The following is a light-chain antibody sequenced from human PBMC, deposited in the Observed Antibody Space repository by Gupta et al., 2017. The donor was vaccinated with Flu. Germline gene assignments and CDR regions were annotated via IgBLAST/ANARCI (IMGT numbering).Light chain of an antibody. Sequence: QSALTQPTPASGTPGQSLTISCTGTSSDIGAYKDVSWHQQHAGKAPKLIVYEVTKRPSGVPDRFSGSKSGNTASLTVSGLQAEDEGDYYCSSHTVSDTFVFGTGTAVTVL. J-gene: IGLJ1*01. V-gene: IGLV2-8*01. CDR3: SSHTVSDTFV. CDR1: SSDIGAYKD. CDR2: EVT.